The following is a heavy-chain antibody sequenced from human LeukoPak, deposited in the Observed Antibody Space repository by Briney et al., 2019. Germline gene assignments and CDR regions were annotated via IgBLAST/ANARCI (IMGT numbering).Heavy chain of an antibody. D-gene: IGHD3-22*01. Sequence: PGGSLRLSCAASGFTFSDYYMSWIRQAPGKGLEWVSYISSSSSYTNYADSVKGRFTISRDNSKNTLYLQMNSLRAEDTAVYYCARGDYDSSGYWATAYYYGMDVWGQGTTVTVSS. V-gene: IGHV3-11*06. CDR2: ISSSSSYT. J-gene: IGHJ6*02. CDR1: GFTFSDYY. CDR3: ARGDYDSSGYWATAYYYGMDV.